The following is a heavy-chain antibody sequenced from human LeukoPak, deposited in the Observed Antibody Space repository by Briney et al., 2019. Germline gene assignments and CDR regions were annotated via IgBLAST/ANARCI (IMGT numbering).Heavy chain of an antibody. Sequence: GGSLRLSCAASGFTFDDYGMSWVRQAPGKGLEWVSVINWNGGSTGYADSVNGRFAISRDNAKNSLYLQMNSLRAEDTALYHCARGWAAAEAFDIWGQGTMVTVSS. V-gene: IGHV3-20*01. D-gene: IGHD6-13*01. CDR2: INWNGGST. CDR1: GFTFDDYG. CDR3: ARGWAAAEAFDI. J-gene: IGHJ3*02.